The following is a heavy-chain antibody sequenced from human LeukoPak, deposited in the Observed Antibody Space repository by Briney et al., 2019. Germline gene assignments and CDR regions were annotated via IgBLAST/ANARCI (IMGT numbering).Heavy chain of an antibody. CDR3: ARDLDWILFDY. D-gene: IGHD3-9*01. CDR2: IRPDGTTT. CDR1: GFTFSTYW. V-gene: IGHV3-74*03. Sequence: PTGSLRLSCAASGFTFSTYWMHWVRQAPGKGLVWVARIRPDGTTTACADSVKGRFTISRDNAKNTLFLQMNSLSAEDTAVYYCARDLDWILFDYWGQGTLVSVYS. J-gene: IGHJ4*02.